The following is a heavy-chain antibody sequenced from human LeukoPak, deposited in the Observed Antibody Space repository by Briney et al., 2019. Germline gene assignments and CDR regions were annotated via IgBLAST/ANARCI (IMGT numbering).Heavy chain of an antibody. CDR2: IYTSGST. V-gene: IGHV4-61*09. J-gene: IGHJ4*02. CDR3: ARRAYYDSSGNYHFDY. D-gene: IGHD3-22*01. CDR1: GGSISSGSYY. Sequence: SETLSLTCTVSGGSISSGSYYWTWIRQPAGKGLEWIGHIYTSGSTNYHPSLKSRVTISMDTSKNQFSLKLSSVTAADTAVYYCARRAYYDSSGNYHFDYWGQGTLVTVSS.